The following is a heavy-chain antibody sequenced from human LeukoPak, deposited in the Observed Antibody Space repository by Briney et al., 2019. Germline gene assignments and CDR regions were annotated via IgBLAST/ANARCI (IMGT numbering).Heavy chain of an antibody. Sequence: SETLSLTCTVSGGSISSYYWSWIRQPPGKGLEWIGYIYYSGSTNYNPSLKSRVTISVDTSKNQFSLKLSSVTAADTAVYYCARQGRNWYYLETWFDPWGQGILVTVSS. J-gene: IGHJ5*02. D-gene: IGHD6-13*01. CDR2: IYYSGST. CDR1: GGSISSYY. CDR3: ARQGRNWYYLETWFDP. V-gene: IGHV4-59*01.